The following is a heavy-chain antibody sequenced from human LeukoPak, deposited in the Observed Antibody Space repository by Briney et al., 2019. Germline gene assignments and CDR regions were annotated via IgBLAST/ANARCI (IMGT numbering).Heavy chain of an antibody. D-gene: IGHD4-17*01. CDR1: GFTFSNYG. Sequence: GGSLRLSCAASGFTFSNYGMHWVRQAPGKGLEWVAFMRFDGSYKYYADSVKGRFTVSRDNSKNTLYLQMNSVRAEDTAVYYCAKDPTYGDYVLDYYYYMDVWGKGTTVTISS. CDR3: AKDPTYGDYVLDYYYYMDV. V-gene: IGHV3-30*02. CDR2: MRFDGSYK. J-gene: IGHJ6*03.